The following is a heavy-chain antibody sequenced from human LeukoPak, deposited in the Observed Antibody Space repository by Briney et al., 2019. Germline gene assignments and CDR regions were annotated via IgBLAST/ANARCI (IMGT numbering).Heavy chain of an antibody. Sequence: SETLSLTRTVSGGSISSYYWSWIRQPPGTGLEWIGNIFYTGSTKYSPSLESRVTLSVDTSKNQFSLKLTSVTAADTAVYYCARIYSASPYCFDYWGQGTLVTVSS. V-gene: IGHV4-59*08. D-gene: IGHD5-12*01. CDR3: ARIYSASPYCFDY. J-gene: IGHJ4*02. CDR1: GGSISSYY. CDR2: IFYTGST.